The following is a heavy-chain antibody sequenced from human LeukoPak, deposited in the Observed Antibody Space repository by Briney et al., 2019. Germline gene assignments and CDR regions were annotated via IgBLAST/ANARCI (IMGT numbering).Heavy chain of an antibody. CDR2: MNPNSGNT. J-gene: IGHJ4*02. Sequence: GASVKVSCKASGYSFTSYDNNWVRQATVQGLERMGWMNPNSGNTGYAQKFQGRVTMTRHTSISTAYMELSSQRSEDTPVYYCARSQSYQLLLDYWGKVTLVTVSS. CDR1: GYSFTSYD. D-gene: IGHD2-2*01. V-gene: IGHV1-8*01. CDR3: ARSQSYQLLLDY.